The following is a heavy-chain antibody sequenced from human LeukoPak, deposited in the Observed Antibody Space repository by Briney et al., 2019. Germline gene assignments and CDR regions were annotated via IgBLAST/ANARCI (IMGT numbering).Heavy chain of an antibody. CDR3: AREGNYDSSGSWFDP. CDR1: GYTFTSYY. D-gene: IGHD3-22*01. Sequence: GASVKVSCKASGYTFTSYYMHWVRQAPGQGLEWMGIINPSGGSTSYAQKFQGRVTMTRDMSTSTVYMELSSLISEDTAVYYCAREGNYDSSGSWFDPWGQGTLVTVSS. J-gene: IGHJ5*02. CDR2: INPSGGST. V-gene: IGHV1-46*01.